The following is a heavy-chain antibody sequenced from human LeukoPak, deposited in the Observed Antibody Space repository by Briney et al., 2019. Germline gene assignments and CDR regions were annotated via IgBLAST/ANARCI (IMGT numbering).Heavy chain of an antibody. CDR2: ISSSGRTI. D-gene: IGHD2-2*01. V-gene: IGHV3-11*04. Sequence: GGSLRLSCAGSGFTFSDYYMSWIRQAPGKGLEWVSYISSSGRTIYYADSVKGRFTISRDNAKNSLYLQMNSLRAEDTAVYYCARADCSSSSCYELDYWGQGTLVTVSS. CDR1: GFTFSDYY. CDR3: ARADCSSSSCYELDY. J-gene: IGHJ4*02.